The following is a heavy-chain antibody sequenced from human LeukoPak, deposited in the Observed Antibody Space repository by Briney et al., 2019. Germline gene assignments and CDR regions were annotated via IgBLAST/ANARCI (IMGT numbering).Heavy chain of an antibody. CDR1: GFTFSSYA. V-gene: IGHV3-30-3*01. CDR2: ISYDGSNK. J-gene: IGHJ4*02. Sequence: GGSLRLSCAASGFTFSSYAMHWVRQAPGKGLEWVAVISYDGSNKYYADSVKGRFTISRDNSKNTLYLQMNSLRAEDTAVYYCAAPRIRITMVRGVSHWGQGTLVTVSS. CDR3: AAPRIRITMVRGVSH. D-gene: IGHD3-10*01.